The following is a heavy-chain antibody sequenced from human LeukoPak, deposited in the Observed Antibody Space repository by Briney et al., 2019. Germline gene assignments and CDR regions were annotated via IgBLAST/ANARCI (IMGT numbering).Heavy chain of an antibody. V-gene: IGHV3-48*02. CDR2: IRGGGSPI. Sequence: GGSLRLSCAASGFTFSTYSMNWVRQAPGKGLEWVSYIRGGGSPIYYADSVKGRFTISRGNAKNSLYLQMNSLRDEDTAVYYCTRDPHALDYWGQGTLVTVSS. CDR3: TRDPHALDY. J-gene: IGHJ4*02. CDR1: GFTFSTYS.